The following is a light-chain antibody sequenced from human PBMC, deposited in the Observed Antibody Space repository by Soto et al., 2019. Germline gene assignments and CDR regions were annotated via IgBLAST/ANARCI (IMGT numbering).Light chain of an antibody. J-gene: IGKJ2*01. Sequence: DIQMTQSPPALSASVGDRVTITCRASQSVSNWLAWYQQKQGKAPKLLIYESSSLKSGVPSRFSGSGSGTEFTLTIDSLQPDDFATYYCQQYNSDSGYTFGQGTRLVIK. CDR2: ESS. CDR3: QQYNSDSGYT. V-gene: IGKV1-5*01. CDR1: QSVSNW.